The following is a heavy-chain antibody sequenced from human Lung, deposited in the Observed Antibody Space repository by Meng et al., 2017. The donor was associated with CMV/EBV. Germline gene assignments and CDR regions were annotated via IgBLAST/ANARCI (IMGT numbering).Heavy chain of an antibody. CDR2: INAYNGDT. D-gene: IGHD1-26*01. Sequence: QCQLVQAGREVKRPGASVKVSYKASDYTFTNYGITWVRQAPGQGLEWMGWINAYNGDTNYAQTLQGRVTMTTDTSTSTAYMELRSLRSDDTAVYYCARVEVGITSGDYWGQGTLVTVSS. CDR1: DYTFTNYG. V-gene: IGHV1-18*01. J-gene: IGHJ4*02. CDR3: ARVEVGITSGDY.